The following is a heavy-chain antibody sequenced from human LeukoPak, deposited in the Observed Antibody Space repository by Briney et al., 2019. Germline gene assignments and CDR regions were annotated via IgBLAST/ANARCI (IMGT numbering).Heavy chain of an antibody. Sequence: GSLRLSCAASGFIFSNYAMSWVRQPPGKGLEWVSGISGSGDNTYYTDSVQGRFTISRDNSENKLFLQMNSLRAEDTAVYYCARAVCSSSSCYGWIGSYYGMDVWGQGTTVTVSS. J-gene: IGHJ6*02. CDR1: GFIFSNYA. CDR3: ARAVCSSSSCYGWIGSYYGMDV. V-gene: IGHV3-23*01. D-gene: IGHD2-2*01. CDR2: ISGSGDNT.